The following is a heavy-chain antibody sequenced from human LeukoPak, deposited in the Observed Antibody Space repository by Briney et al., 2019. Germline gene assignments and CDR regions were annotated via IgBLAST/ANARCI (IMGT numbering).Heavy chain of an antibody. Sequence: GGSLRLSCAASGFTFSSYEMNWVRQAPGKGLEWVSYISSSGSTIYYADSVKGRFTISRDNAKNSLYLQMNSLRAEDTAVYYCARGYNYGTHFDYWGQGTPVTVSS. CDR1: GFTFSSYE. CDR2: ISSSGSTI. D-gene: IGHD5-18*01. V-gene: IGHV3-48*03. J-gene: IGHJ4*02. CDR3: ARGYNYGTHFDY.